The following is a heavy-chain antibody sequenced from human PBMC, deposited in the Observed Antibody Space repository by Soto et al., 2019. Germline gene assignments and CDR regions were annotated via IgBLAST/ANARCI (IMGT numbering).Heavy chain of an antibody. D-gene: IGHD2-21*01. CDR2: ISAYNGDT. J-gene: IGHJ6*03. CDR1: GNTFTISG. V-gene: IGHV1-18*01. CDR3: ASVVQLIGFFYYYIDD. Sequence: DSVNGSSKDSGNTFTISGSTWVRQAPGQVLEWMGWISAYNGDTDNKKRLQGRVTMTTATSTSTAYMELRGLRSEDTVVYYCASVVQLIGFFYYYIDDPRNGTTVPACS.